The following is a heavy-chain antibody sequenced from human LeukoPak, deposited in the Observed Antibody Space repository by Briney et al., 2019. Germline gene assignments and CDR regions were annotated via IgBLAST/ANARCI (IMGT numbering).Heavy chain of an antibody. Sequence: GGSLRLSCAASGFTFSNSAMNWVRQAPGKGLEWVSSINDVGSHIYYADSVRGRFTISRDNAKTSVYLQMNNLRPEDTAVYYCARDATYYLRYGYFDCWGHGTLVTVSS. V-gene: IGHV3-21*01. J-gene: IGHJ4*01. CDR2: INDVGSHI. CDR1: GFTFSNSA. CDR3: ARDATYYLRYGYFDC. D-gene: IGHD5/OR15-5a*01.